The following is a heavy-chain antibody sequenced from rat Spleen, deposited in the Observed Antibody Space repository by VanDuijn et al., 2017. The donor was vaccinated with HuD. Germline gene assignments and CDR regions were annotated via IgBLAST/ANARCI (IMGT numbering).Heavy chain of an antibody. V-gene: IGHV5-29*01. CDR1: GFTFSNYG. D-gene: IGHD1-12*02. J-gene: IGHJ4*01. CDR3: ATDGYYDGRYYSVYAMDA. CDR2: INSDGSST. Sequence: EVQLVESGGGLVQPGRSLKLSCTASGFTFSNYGMAWVRQAPTKGLEWVATINSDGSSTYYRDSVKGRFTISRDNAESTLYLQMNSLRSEDTATYYCATDGYYDGRYYSVYAMDAWGQGASVTVSS.